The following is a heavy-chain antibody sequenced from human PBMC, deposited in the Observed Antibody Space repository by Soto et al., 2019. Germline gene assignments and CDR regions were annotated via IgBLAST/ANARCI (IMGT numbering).Heavy chain of an antibody. D-gene: IGHD5-12*01. Sequence: SETLSLTCTVSGGSISSYYWSWIRQPPGKGLEWIGYIYYSGSTNYNPSLKSRVTISVDTSKNQFSLKLSSVTAADTAVYYCGGGYDYYFDYWGQETLVTVSS. J-gene: IGHJ4*02. CDR2: IYYSGST. CDR1: GGSISSYY. CDR3: GGGYDYYFDY. V-gene: IGHV4-59*01.